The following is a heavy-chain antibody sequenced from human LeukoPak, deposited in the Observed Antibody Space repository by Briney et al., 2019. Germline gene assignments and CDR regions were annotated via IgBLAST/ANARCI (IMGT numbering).Heavy chain of an antibody. CDR3: AREITMVRGVTDY. V-gene: IGHV3-21*01. J-gene: IGHJ4*02. Sequence: GGSLRLSCAASGFTFSSYSMNWVREAPGKGLEWVSSISSSSSYIYYADSVKGRFTISRDNAKNSLYLQMNILRAEDTAVYYCAREITMVRGVTDYWGQGTLVTVSS. D-gene: IGHD3-10*01. CDR2: ISSSSSYI. CDR1: GFTFSSYS.